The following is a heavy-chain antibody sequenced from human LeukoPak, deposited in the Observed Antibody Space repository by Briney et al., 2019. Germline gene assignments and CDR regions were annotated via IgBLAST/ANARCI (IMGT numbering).Heavy chain of an antibody. Sequence: SVKVSCKASGYTFTSYAISWVRQAPGQGLEWMGGIIPIFGTANYAQKFQGRVTITADESTSTAYMELSSLRSEDTAVYYCARTSREMATGYLGYWGQGTLVTVSS. CDR2: IIPIFGTA. V-gene: IGHV1-69*13. CDR3: ARTSREMATGYLGY. J-gene: IGHJ4*02. CDR1: GYTFTSYA. D-gene: IGHD5-24*01.